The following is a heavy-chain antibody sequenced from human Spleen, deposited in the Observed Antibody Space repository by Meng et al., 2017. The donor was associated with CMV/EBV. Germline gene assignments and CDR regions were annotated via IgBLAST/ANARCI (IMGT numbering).Heavy chain of an antibody. D-gene: IGHD5-12*01. CDR3: ARARGPRGGNYYGLDV. CDR1: GYTFTGYY. CDR2: INPNSGGT. Sequence: ASVKVSCQASGYTFTGYYMHWVRQAPGQGLEWMGWINPNSGGTNYAQKFQGRVTMTRDPSIRTAYMALSRLRSEETAVYYCARARGPRGGNYYGLDVWGQGTTVTVSS. V-gene: IGHV1-2*02. J-gene: IGHJ6*02.